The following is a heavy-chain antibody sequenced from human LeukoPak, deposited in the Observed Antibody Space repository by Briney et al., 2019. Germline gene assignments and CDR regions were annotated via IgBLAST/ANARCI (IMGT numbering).Heavy chain of an antibody. D-gene: IGHD1-14*01. CDR1: GITFSNYW. CDR3: ALGTHFDY. V-gene: IGHV3-74*01. Sequence: PGGSLRLSCAASGITFSNYWMHWVRQAPGKGLVWVSRINTDGSSTNCADSAQGRFTISRDNAKNTLYLQVDSLRAEDTAIYYCALGTHFDYWGQGSLVTVSS. CDR2: INTDGSST. J-gene: IGHJ4*02.